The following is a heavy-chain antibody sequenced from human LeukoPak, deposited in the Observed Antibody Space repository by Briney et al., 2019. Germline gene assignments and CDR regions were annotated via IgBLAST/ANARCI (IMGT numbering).Heavy chain of an antibody. CDR3: ARFGVDYDMDV. J-gene: IGHJ6*02. Sequence: PSETLSLTCTVSGGSISGHYWTWIRQPPGKGLEWIGQIRYSGRPDYNPSLKSRVTISVDTSKNQLSLKVTSVTGADTAVYYCARFGVDYDMDVWGQGTQSPSP. D-gene: IGHD3-16*01. V-gene: IGHV4-59*11. CDR2: IRYSGRP. CDR1: GGSISGHY.